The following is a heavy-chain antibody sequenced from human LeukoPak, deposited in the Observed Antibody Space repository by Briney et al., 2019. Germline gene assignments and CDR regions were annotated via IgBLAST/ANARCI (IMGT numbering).Heavy chain of an antibody. J-gene: IGHJ4*02. Sequence: SVKVSRKASGYTFTSYAISWVRQAPGQGLEWMGGIIPIFGTANYAQKFQGRVTITADESTSTAYMELSSLRSEDTAVYYCARNGIAAAGTMDYWGQGTPVTVSS. CDR3: ARNGIAAAGTMDY. CDR2: IIPIFGTA. V-gene: IGHV1-69*13. CDR1: GYTFTSYA. D-gene: IGHD6-13*01.